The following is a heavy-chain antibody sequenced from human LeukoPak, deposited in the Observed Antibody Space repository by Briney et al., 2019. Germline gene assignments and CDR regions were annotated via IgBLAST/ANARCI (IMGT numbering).Heavy chain of an antibody. Sequence: GESLKISCKGSGYSFTSYWIGWVRQMPGKALEGWGFSYPVTLFTRYSPSFQGQVTISADKSISTAYLQWSSLKASDTAMYYCARHGDRDGVSRLRYYYYGMDVWGQGTTVTVSS. CDR1: GYSFTSYW. CDR3: ARHGDRDGVSRLRYYYYGMDV. V-gene: IGHV5-51*01. CDR2: SYPVTLFT. D-gene: IGHD7-27*01. J-gene: IGHJ6*02.